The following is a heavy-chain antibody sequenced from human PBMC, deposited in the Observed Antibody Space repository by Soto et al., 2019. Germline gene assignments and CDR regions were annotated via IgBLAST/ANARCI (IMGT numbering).Heavy chain of an antibody. CDR1: GYTFTSYG. CDR3: ARTSGYSSTDNWFDP. CDR2: ISAYNGNT. D-gene: IGHD6-13*01. V-gene: IGHV1-18*01. Sequence: QVQLVQSGAEVKKPGASVKVSCKASGYTFTSYGISWVRQSPGQGLEWMGWISAYNGNTNNAQKFKGRGAVTTDTPTSTAYMELMNLRSDDTAVYYCARTSGYSSTDNWFDPWGQGTLVTVSS. J-gene: IGHJ5*02.